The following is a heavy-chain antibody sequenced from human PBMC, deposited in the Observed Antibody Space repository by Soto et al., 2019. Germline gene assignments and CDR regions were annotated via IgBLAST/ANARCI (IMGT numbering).Heavy chain of an antibody. V-gene: IGHV1-69*13. Sequence: SVKVSCKASGGTFSRYTITWVRQAPGQGLEWMGGITPMFGTPNYAQKFQGRVTITADESTSTAYMELSSLRSEDTAMYYCARDGTLYDSSAYYYLYWGQGTLVTVSS. J-gene: IGHJ4*02. CDR1: GGTFSRYT. CDR3: ARDGTLYDSSAYYYLY. CDR2: ITPMFGTP. D-gene: IGHD3-22*01.